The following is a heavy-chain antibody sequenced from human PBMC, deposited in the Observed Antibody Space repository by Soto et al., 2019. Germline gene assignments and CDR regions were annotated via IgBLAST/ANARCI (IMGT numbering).Heavy chain of an antibody. CDR1: GFTFSDYA. J-gene: IGHJ4*02. CDR2: VSHDGRNT. Sequence: VQLVESGGGVVQPGRSLRLSCAASGFTFSDYAMHWVRQAPGKGLEWVAVVSHDGRNTHYADSVKGRFTISRDSSKNTGSLEMTSLRAEDTAAYYCAKGGRQRPVTSPFNYWGQGGLGTVSS. CDR3: AKGGRQRPVTSPFNY. D-gene: IGHD6-25*01. V-gene: IGHV3-30*18.